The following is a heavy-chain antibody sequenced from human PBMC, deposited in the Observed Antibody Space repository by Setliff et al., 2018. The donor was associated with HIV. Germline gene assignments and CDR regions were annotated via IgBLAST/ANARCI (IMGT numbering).Heavy chain of an antibody. Sequence: ASVKVSCKASGYTFPNYGITWVRQAPGQGLEWMGVIHPGGGSTSYAQSFQDRVTMTRDTSTSTVYMELSSLRSEDTAVYYCARVRYCSGGSCYGGEYWFDPWGQGTLVTVSS. CDR1: GYTFPNYG. V-gene: IGHV1-46*01. J-gene: IGHJ5*02. D-gene: IGHD2-15*01. CDR2: IHPGGGST. CDR3: ARVRYCSGGSCYGGEYWFDP.